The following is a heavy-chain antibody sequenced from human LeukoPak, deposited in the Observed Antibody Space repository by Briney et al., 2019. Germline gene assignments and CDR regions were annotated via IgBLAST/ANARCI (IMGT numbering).Heavy chain of an antibody. J-gene: IGHJ6*03. Sequence: GGSLRLSCAASGLTFSSYAMHWVRQAPGKGLEWVAVISYDGSNKYYADSVRGRFTISRDNSKNTLYLQMNSLRAEDTAVYYCARDRGYVNYYMDVWGKGTTVTVSS. CDR1: GLTFSSYA. V-gene: IGHV3-30-3*01. D-gene: IGHD5-12*01. CDR3: ARDRGYVNYYMDV. CDR2: ISYDGSNK.